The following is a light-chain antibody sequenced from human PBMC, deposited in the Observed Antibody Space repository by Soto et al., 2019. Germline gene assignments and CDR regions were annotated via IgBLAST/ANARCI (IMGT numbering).Light chain of an antibody. CDR2: EVN. Sequence: SALTQPASVSGSPGQSVTISCTGTSSDVGGYDYVSWYQQHPGTAPKLILYEVNNRPSGVSNRFSGSKSGNTASLIISGLQTEDEANYHCSAYTTSNTLIFGTGTKVTVL. V-gene: IGLV2-14*01. CDR1: SSDVGGYDY. J-gene: IGLJ1*01. CDR3: SAYTTSNTLI.